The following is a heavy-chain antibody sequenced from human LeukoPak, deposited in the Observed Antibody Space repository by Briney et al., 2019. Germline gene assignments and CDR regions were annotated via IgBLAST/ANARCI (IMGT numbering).Heavy chain of an antibody. J-gene: IGHJ4*02. V-gene: IGHV1-69*04. CDR2: IIPILGIA. D-gene: IGHD3-22*01. CDR3: ARYDSSGYSPFF. Sequence: SVKVSCKASGGTFSSYAISWVRQSPGQGLEWMGRIIPILGIANYAQKFQGRVTITADKSTSTAYMELSSLRSEDTAVYYCARYDSSGYSPFFWGQGTLVTVSS. CDR1: GGTFSSYA.